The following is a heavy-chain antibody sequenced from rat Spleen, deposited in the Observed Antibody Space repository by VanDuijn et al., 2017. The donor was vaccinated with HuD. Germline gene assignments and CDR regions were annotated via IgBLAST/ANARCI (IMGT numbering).Heavy chain of an antibody. D-gene: IGHD1-11*01. V-gene: IGHV5-22*01. J-gene: IGHJ2*01. CDR2: ISYEGSST. CDR3: ARPYYGEI. Sequence: EVQLVESGGGLVQPGRSLKLSCAASGFTFSDYYMAWVRQAPKKGLEWVASISYEGSSTYYGDSVKGRFTISRDNAKSTLYLQMNSLRSEDTATYYCARPYYGEIWGQGVMVTVSS. CDR1: GFTFSDYY.